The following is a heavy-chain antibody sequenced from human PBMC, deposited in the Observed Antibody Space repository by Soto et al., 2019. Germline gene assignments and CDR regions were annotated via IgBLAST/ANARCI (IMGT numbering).Heavy chain of an antibody. CDR3: ARETGLRSSGWSYYFDF. V-gene: IGHV3-48*02. J-gene: IGHJ4*02. D-gene: IGHD6-19*01. CDR2: ISGSGGTI. CDR1: GFTLSSYS. Sequence: EVHLVESGGGMVQPGGSLRLSCAASGFTLSSYSMHWVRQAPGKGLEWVSYISGSGGTIYYADSVKGRFTISRDNAKNSLSVQMNSLRDEDTAVYFCARETGLRSSGWSYYFDFWGQGTRVTGSS.